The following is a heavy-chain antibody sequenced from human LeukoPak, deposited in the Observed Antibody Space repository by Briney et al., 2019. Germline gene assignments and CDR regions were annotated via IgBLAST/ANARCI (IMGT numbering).Heavy chain of an antibody. V-gene: IGHV1-69*05. CDR1: GGTFSSYA. J-gene: IGHJ4*02. CDR3: AITFLILNDY. CDR2: ITPIFGTA. D-gene: IGHD3-3*02. Sequence: SVKVSCKASGGTFSSYAISWVRQAPGQGLEWMGGITPIFGTANYAQKFQGRVTITTDESTSTAYMELSSLRSEDTAVYYCAITFLILNDYWGQGTLVTVSS.